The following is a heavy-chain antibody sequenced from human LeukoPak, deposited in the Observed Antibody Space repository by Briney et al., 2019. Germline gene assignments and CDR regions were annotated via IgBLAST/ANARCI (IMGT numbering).Heavy chain of an antibody. V-gene: IGHV3-64*01. J-gene: IGHJ4*02. CDR1: GFIFSSYA. CDR3: TRIGSGSQTDY. D-gene: IGHD3-10*01. Sequence: QPGESLRLSCVASGFIFSSYAMHWLRQAPGKGREYWSSISGDGYTTFYGNSVRGGFTISRDNSKNTLYLKMGSLRADDMAVYYCTRIGSGSQTDYWGQGGLATDSS. CDR2: ISGDGYTT.